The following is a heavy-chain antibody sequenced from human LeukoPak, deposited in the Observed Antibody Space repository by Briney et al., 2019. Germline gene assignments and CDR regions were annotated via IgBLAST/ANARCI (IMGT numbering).Heavy chain of an antibody. Sequence: SETLSLTCAVYGGSFSGYYWSWIRQPPGKGLEWIGEINRSGSTNYNPSLKSRVTISVDTSKNQFSLKLSSVTAADTAVYYCARGDFWSGYCQLDYWGQGTLVTVSS. V-gene: IGHV4-34*01. D-gene: IGHD3-3*01. CDR1: GGSFSGYY. CDR3: ARGDFWSGYCQLDY. J-gene: IGHJ4*02. CDR2: INRSGST.